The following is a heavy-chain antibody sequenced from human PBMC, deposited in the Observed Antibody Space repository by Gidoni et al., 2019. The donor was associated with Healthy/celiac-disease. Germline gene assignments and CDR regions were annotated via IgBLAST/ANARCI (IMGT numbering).Heavy chain of an antibody. Sequence: EVQLVESGGGLVQPGGSLRLSCAASGFTVSSNYMSWVRQAPGQGLGMGSVIYSGGSTYYADSVKGRFTNSRDKSKNTLYLQMNSLRAEDTAVYYCARGGYYYDSRGYYNWFDPWGQGTLVTVSS. D-gene: IGHD3-22*01. CDR2: IYSGGST. J-gene: IGHJ5*01. CDR1: GFTVSSNY. V-gene: IGHV3-66*01. CDR3: ARGGYYYDSRGYYNWFDP.